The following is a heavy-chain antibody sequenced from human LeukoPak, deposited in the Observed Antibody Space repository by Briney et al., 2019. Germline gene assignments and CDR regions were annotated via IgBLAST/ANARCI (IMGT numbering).Heavy chain of an antibody. V-gene: IGHV3-23*01. CDR2: ISGSGGST. CDR3: AKEDRYSTSWYQFDY. Sequence: PGGSLRLSCAASGFTFSSYAMSWARQAPGKGLEWVSGISGSGGSTHYADSVKGRFTISRDNSKNTLYLQMNSLRTDDTAVYHCAKEDRYSTSWYQFDYWGQGTLVTVSS. D-gene: IGHD6-13*01. J-gene: IGHJ4*02. CDR1: GFTFSSYA.